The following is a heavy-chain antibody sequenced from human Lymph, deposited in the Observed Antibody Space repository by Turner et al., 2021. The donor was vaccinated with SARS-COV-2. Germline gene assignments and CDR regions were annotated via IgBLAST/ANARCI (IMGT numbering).Heavy chain of an antibody. CDR1: GYTFTGYY. CDR2: INPDSGGT. J-gene: IGHJ3*01. Sequence: QVQLVQSGAEVQEPGASVKVSCQASGYTFTGYYMHWVRQAPGQGLEWMGWINPDSGGTNYAQNFQDRVTMTRDTSISTAYMELSRLRSDDTAVYYCARGGLYYYDSSAYYGDAFDFWGQGTMVTVSS. CDR3: ARGGLYYYDSSAYYGDAFDF. D-gene: IGHD3-22*01. V-gene: IGHV1-2*02.